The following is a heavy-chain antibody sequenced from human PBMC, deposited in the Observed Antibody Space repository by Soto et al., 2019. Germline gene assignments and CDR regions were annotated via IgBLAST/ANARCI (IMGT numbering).Heavy chain of an antibody. CDR3: ATSYGSGYRAFDY. Sequence: ASVKVSCKVSGHTLTDFSMRWVRQAPGKGLELMGGFDSEDGKISYAQKFQGRVTMTADKSTSTAYMELRSLRSEDTAFYYCATSYGSGYRAFDYWGQGALVTVSS. J-gene: IGHJ4*02. D-gene: IGHD3-10*01. CDR2: FDSEDGKI. V-gene: IGHV1-24*01. CDR1: GHTLTDFS.